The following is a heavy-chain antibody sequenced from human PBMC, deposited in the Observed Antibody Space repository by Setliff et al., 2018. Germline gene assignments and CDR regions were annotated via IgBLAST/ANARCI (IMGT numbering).Heavy chain of an antibody. V-gene: IGHV4-61*09. CDR3: ARMSGFQYMDV. J-gene: IGHJ6*03. D-gene: IGHD3-3*01. Sequence: PSETLSLTCTVSGDPMSSRRYYWAWIRQPAGKGLEWIGQIYTSWSTNYNPSLKSRVTISLDTSNNQFSLSLSPVTAADTAVYYCARMSGFQYMDVWGKGTTVTVSS. CDR2: IYTSWST. CDR1: GDPMSSRRYY.